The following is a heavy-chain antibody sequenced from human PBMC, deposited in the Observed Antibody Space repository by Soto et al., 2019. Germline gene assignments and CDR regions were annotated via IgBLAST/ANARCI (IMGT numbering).Heavy chain of an antibody. J-gene: IGHJ4*02. V-gene: IGHV4-4*02. D-gene: IGHD3-10*01. CDR1: GDSISSSNW. Sequence: QVQLQESGPGLVKPSGTLSLTCAVSGDSISSSNWWSWVRQPPGKGLEWIGEIYHSGSTNYNPSLKSRVTISVDKSRNQFSLKLSSVTAADTAVYYCAKHNDKDGSGSYWGVGIDYWGQGTLVTVSS. CDR2: IYHSGST. CDR3: AKHNDKDGSGSYWGVGIDY.